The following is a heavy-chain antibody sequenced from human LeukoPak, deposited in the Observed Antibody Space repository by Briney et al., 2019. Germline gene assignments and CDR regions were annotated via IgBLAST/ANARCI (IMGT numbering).Heavy chain of an antibody. CDR3: ASGPKAAINAFDI. V-gene: IGHV3-7*01. CDR1: GFTFSSYW. Sequence: TGGSLRLSCAASGFTFSSYWMTWVRQAPGKGLEWVANINQDGSKKDHVDSVKGRFTISRDNAKKTLYLQMNSLRAEDTAVYYCASGPKAAINAFDIWGQGTMVTVSS. CDR2: INQDGSKK. D-gene: IGHD2-2*02. J-gene: IGHJ3*02.